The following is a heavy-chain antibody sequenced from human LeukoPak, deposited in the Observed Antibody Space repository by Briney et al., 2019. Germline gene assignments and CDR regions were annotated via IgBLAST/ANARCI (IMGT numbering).Heavy chain of an antibody. V-gene: IGHV4-4*02. D-gene: IGHD3-22*01. Sequence: SEILSLTCAVSGGSISSSNWWSWVRQPPGKGLEWIGEIYHSGSTNYNPSLKSRVTISVDKSKNQFSLKLSSVTAADTAVYYCARMGSGYFRPEEPFDYWGQGTLVTVSS. J-gene: IGHJ4*02. CDR1: GGSISSSNW. CDR3: ARMGSGYFRPEEPFDY. CDR2: IYHSGST.